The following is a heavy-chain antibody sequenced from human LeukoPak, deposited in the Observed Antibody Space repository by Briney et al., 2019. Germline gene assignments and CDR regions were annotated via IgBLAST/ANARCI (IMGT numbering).Heavy chain of an antibody. J-gene: IGHJ4*02. CDR3: ARENWNDGSVDY. CDR2: INPNSGGT. D-gene: IGHD1-1*01. V-gene: IGHV1-2*02. CDR1: GYTFTSYG. Sequence: ASVKVSCKASGYTFTSYGISWVRQAPGQGLEWMGWINPNSGGTNYAQKFQGRVTMTRDTSISTAYMELRRLRSDDTAVYYCARENWNDGSVDYWGQGTLVTVSS.